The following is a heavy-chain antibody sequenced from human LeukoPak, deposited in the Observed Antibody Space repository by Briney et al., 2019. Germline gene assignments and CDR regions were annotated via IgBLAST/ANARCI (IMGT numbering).Heavy chain of an antibody. J-gene: IGHJ4*02. Sequence: GGSLRLSCAASGFTFSSYAMSWVRQAPGKGLEWVSAISGSGGSTYYADPVKGRFTISRDNSKNTLYLQMNSLRAEDTAVYYCAKDRDVLLWFGELPYYFDYWGQGTLVTVSS. CDR2: ISGSGGST. CDR3: AKDRDVLLWFGELPYYFDY. D-gene: IGHD3-10*01. V-gene: IGHV3-23*01. CDR1: GFTFSSYA.